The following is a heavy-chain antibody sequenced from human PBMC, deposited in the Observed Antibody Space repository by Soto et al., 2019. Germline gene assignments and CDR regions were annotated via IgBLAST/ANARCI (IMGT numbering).Heavy chain of an antibody. CDR3: AREEYYYGSGRLGMDV. D-gene: IGHD3-10*01. CDR1: GFTFSSYA. V-gene: IGHV3-30-3*01. J-gene: IGHJ6*02. CDR2: ISYDGSNK. Sequence: GGSLRLSCAASGFTFSSYAMHWVRQAPGKGLEWVAVISYDGSNKYYADSVKGRFTISRDNSKNTLYLQMNSLRAEDTAVYYCAREEYYYGSGRLGMDVWGQGTTVTVSS.